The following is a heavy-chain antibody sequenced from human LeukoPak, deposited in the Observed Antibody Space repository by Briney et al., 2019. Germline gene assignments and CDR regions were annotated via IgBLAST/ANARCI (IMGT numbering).Heavy chain of an antibody. J-gene: IGHJ3*02. Sequence: SVKVSCKASGGTFSSYAISWVRQAPGQGLEWMGGIIPIFGTANYAQKFQGRVTITADESTSTAYMELSSLRSEDTAVYYCARGRSGYYSDAFDIWGLGTMVTVSS. CDR2: IIPIFGTA. D-gene: IGHD3-22*01. CDR3: ARGRSGYYSDAFDI. CDR1: GGTFSSYA. V-gene: IGHV1-69*13.